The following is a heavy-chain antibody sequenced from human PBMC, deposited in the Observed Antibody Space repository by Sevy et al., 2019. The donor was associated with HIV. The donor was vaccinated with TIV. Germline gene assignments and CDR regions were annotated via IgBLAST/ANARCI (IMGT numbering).Heavy chain of an antibody. J-gene: IGHJ6*02. CDR1: GGSISSYY. CDR3: AREGYYDSRGYYSGDYYYGMDV. V-gene: IGHV4-59*01. Sequence: SETLSLTCTVSGGSISSYYWSWIRQPPGKGLEWIGYIYYSGSTNYNPSLKSRVTISVDTSKNQFSMKLSSVTAADTAVYYCAREGYYDSRGYYSGDYYYGMDVWGQGTTVTVSS. D-gene: IGHD3-22*01. CDR2: IYYSGST.